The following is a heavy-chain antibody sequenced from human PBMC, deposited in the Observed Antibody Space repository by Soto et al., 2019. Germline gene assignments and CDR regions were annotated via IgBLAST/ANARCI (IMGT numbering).Heavy chain of an antibody. V-gene: IGHV1-69*01. CDR3: ARDQYRHGSGTYYVTGWDH. Sequence: QVQLVQSGAEVRKTGSSVKVSCRAYGVTFTTHEFSWVRQAPGQGPEWMGGITPIFGTTKYAPKFQSRVTVTADESTSTVYMDLRSLRSDDTAVYYCARDQYRHGSGTYYVTGWDHWGQGTLVTVSS. CDR1: GVTFTTHE. CDR2: ITPIFGTT. J-gene: IGHJ4*02. D-gene: IGHD3-10*01.